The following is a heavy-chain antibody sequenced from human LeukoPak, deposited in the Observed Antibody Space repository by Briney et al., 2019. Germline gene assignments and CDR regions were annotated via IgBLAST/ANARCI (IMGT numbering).Heavy chain of an antibody. CDR1: GGSISSGDYY. CDR3: ARADYGSGSYYNDY. CDR2: IYYSGST. J-gene: IGHJ4*02. D-gene: IGHD3-10*01. V-gene: IGHV4-30-4*01. Sequence: SETLSLTCTVSGGSISSGDYYWSWIRQPPGKGLEWIGYIYYSGSTYYNPPLKSRVTISVDTSKNQFSLKLSSVTAADTAVYYCARADYGSGSYYNDYWGQGTLATVSA.